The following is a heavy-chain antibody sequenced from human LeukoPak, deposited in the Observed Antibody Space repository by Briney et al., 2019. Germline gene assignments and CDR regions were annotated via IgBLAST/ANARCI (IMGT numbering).Heavy chain of an antibody. CDR2: IYWNDDK. J-gene: IGHJ4*02. V-gene: IGHV2-5*01. CDR1: GFSLSTSGVG. D-gene: IGHD6-19*01. CDR3: TYWGIAVAGTGYYFDY. Sequence: ESGPTLVNPTQTLTLTCTFSGFSLSTSGVGVGWIRQPPGKALEWLALIYWNDDKRYSPSLKSRLTITKDTSKNQVVLTMTNMDPVDTATYYCTYWGIAVAGTGYYFDYWGQGTLVTVSS.